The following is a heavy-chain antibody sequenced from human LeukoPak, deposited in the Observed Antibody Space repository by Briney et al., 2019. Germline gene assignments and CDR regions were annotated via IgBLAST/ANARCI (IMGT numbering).Heavy chain of an antibody. V-gene: IGHV1-69*01. CDR3: ARSPTAITMVRGVIITGYYYMDV. Sequence: GSSVKVSCKASGGTFSSYAISWVRQAPGQGLGWMGGIIPIFGTANYAQKFQGRVTITADESTSTAYMELSSLRSEDTAVYYCARSPTAITMVRGVIITGYYYMDVWGKGTTVTVSS. CDR2: IIPIFGTA. CDR1: GGTFSSYA. J-gene: IGHJ6*03. D-gene: IGHD3-10*01.